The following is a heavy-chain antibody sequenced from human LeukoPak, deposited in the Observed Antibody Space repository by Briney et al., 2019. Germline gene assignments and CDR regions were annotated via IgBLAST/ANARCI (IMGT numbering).Heavy chain of an antibody. V-gene: IGHV1-18*01. J-gene: IGHJ4*02. CDR2: INSYNGYT. D-gene: IGHD3-22*01. CDR3: AREPYYYDTGDYHYPHRFDY. Sequence: PAASVKVSCKASGYIFTSYAFSWVRQAPGQGLEWMGWINSYNGYTDYAQNFQGRVTMTTDTSTTTAYMELRSLRSDDTAVYYCAREPYYYDTGDYHYPHRFDYWGQGTLVTVCS. CDR1: GYIFTSYA.